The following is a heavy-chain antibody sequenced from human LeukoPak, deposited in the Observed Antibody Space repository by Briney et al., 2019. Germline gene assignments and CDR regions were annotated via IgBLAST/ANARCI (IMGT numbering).Heavy chain of an antibody. V-gene: IGHV3-23*01. CDR2: ISGSGGST. D-gene: IGHD3-10*01. J-gene: IGHJ6*02. CDR1: GFTFRSYV. CDR3: AKDPRGDYYYGMDV. Sequence: GGSLRLSCAASGFTFRSYVMSWVRQAPGKGLEWVSSISGSGGSTNYADSVKGRFTISRDNSKNTLYLQMNSLRAEDTAVFYYAKDPRGDYYYGMDVWGQGTTVTVSS.